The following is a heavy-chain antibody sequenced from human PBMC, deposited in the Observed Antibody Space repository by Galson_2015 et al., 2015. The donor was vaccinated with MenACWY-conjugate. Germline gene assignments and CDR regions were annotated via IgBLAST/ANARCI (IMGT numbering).Heavy chain of an antibody. D-gene: IGHD5-18*01. J-gene: IGHJ6*03. CDR1: GFTFTGYE. CDR3: ARVATWIHQYYYYMDV. V-gene: IGHV3-48*03. CDR2: ISKSGSPI. Sequence: SLRLSCAVSGFTFTGYEFNWVRQAPGKGLEWLSYISKSGSPIYYADSVKGRFTISRDNTKKSLFLQMNSLTAGVTAVYYCARVATWIHQYYYYMDVWGKGTTVTVSS.